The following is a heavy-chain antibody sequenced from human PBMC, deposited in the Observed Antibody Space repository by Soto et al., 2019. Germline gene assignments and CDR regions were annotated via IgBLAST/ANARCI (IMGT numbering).Heavy chain of an antibody. D-gene: IGHD6-13*01. V-gene: IGHV1-69*13. CDR2: IIPIFGTA. Sequence: SVKVSCKASGGTFSSYAISWVRQAPGQGLEWMGGIIPIFGTANYAQEFQGRVTMTADESTSTAYMELSSLRSEDTAVYYCASGPGYSSSWTYDYWGQGALVTVSS. J-gene: IGHJ4*02. CDR1: GGTFSSYA. CDR3: ASGPGYSSSWTYDY.